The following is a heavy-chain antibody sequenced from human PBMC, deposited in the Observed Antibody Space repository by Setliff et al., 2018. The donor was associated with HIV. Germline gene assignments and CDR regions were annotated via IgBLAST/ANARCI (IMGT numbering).Heavy chain of an antibody. J-gene: IGHJ3*02. V-gene: IGHV1-69*13. CDR2: IIPIIGTT. CDR3: ARAEFLGPESDFYI. Sequence: SVKVSCKASGDAFSNYAFIWVRQAPGQGLEWIGGIIPIIGTTNYAQKFQGRVTITADESTSTAYLELSSLTYDDTAIYYCARAEFLGPESDFYIWGQGTMVTVSS. CDR1: GDAFSNYA. D-gene: IGHD3-10*01.